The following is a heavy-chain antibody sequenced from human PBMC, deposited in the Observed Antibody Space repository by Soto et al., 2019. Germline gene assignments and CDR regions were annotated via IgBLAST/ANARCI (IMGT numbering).Heavy chain of an antibody. CDR3: ATGRSEVVPGAMDT. CDR1: GDSFSNYY. V-gene: IGHV4-4*07. CDR2: IYPTGST. Sequence: PSETLSLTCTVSGDSFSNYYCNWVRKSAGKGLEWIGRIYPTGSTTYNPSLKSRLTMSVDTSKNQFSLRLTSMTAADTAVYYCATGRSEVVPGAMDTRGQGTLVTVSS. J-gene: IGHJ5*02. D-gene: IGHD2-2*01.